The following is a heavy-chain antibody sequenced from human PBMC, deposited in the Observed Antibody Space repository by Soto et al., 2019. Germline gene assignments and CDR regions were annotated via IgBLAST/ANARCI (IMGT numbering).Heavy chain of an antibody. J-gene: IGHJ3*02. Sequence: ASVKVSCKASGYTFTGYYMHWVRQAPGQGLEWMGWINPSGGSTSYAQKFQGRVTMTRDTSTSTVYMELSSLRSEDTAVYYCARGTTGTTRFQDAFDIWGQGTMVTVSS. V-gene: IGHV1-46*03. CDR2: INPSGGST. CDR1: GYTFTGYY. CDR3: ARGTTGTTRFQDAFDI. D-gene: IGHD1-1*01.